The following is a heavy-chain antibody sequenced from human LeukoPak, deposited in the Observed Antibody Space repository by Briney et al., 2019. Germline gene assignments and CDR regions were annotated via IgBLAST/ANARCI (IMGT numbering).Heavy chain of an antibody. V-gene: IGHV3-23*01. J-gene: IGHJ6*03. CDR2: ISGSGRST. Sequence: GGSLRLSCAASGFTLSSYSMSWVRQAPGKGLEWVSTISGSGRSTYYADSVKDRFTISRDNSKNTLYLQINSLRVEDTAVYYCARREVDYYYFYMDLWGGGTTVTVSS. CDR1: GFTLSSYS. CDR3: ARREVDYYYFYMDL.